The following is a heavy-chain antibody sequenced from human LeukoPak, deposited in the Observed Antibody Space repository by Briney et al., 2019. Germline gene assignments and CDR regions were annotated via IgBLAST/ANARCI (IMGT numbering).Heavy chain of an antibody. Sequence: ASVKVSCKASGYTFTSYGISWVRQAPGQGLEWMGWISAYNGNTNYAQKLQGRLTMTTVTTTSTPYMVMRSLRSDDTYVYYCARIYSYGYNAFDIWGQGTMVTVSS. CDR2: ISAYNGNT. CDR3: ARIYSYGYNAFDI. D-gene: IGHD5-18*01. CDR1: GYTFTSYG. J-gene: IGHJ3*02. V-gene: IGHV1-18*04.